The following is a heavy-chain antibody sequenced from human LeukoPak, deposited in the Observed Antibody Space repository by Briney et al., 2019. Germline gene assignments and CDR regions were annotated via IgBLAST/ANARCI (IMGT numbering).Heavy chain of an antibody. Sequence: PGESLKISCKGSGYRYNDYWIGWVRQMPGKGLEWMGIIYGGDSETRYSPSLQGQVTISADKSINTAYLQWSSLKASDTAMYYCARTTTYSSGWYGAYWGQGALVTVSS. CDR2: IYGGDSET. V-gene: IGHV5-51*01. CDR3: ARTTTYSSGWYGAY. J-gene: IGHJ4*02. CDR1: GYRYNDYW. D-gene: IGHD6-19*01.